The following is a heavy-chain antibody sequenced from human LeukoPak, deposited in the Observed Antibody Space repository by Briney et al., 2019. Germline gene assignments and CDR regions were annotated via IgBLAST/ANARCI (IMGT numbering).Heavy chain of an antibody. D-gene: IGHD3-22*01. CDR1: GDSITGSSYY. Sequence: SETLSLTCSVSGDSITGSSYYWGWNRQPPGKGLEWIGSMYCSGTTYSNPSLKSRLTMSADASKNQFSLKLRSVTAADTAVFYCARHYYDRTGYYYFDYWGQGILVTVSS. CDR3: ARHYYDRTGYYYFDY. CDR2: MYCSGTT. V-gene: IGHV4-39*01. J-gene: IGHJ4*02.